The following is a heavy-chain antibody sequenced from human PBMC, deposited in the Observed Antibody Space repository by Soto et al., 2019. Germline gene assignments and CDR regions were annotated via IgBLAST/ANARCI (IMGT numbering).Heavy chain of an antibody. CDR1: GGTFSSYA. CDR3: ARYYYDSSGYNYFDY. Sequence: GASVKVSCKASGGTFSSYAINWVRQAPGQGLEWMGGIIPIFGTANYAQKFQGRVTITAEESTSTAYMELSSLRSEDTAVYYCARYYYDSSGYNYFDYWGQGTLVTVSS. D-gene: IGHD3-22*01. CDR2: IIPIFGTA. J-gene: IGHJ4*02. V-gene: IGHV1-69*13.